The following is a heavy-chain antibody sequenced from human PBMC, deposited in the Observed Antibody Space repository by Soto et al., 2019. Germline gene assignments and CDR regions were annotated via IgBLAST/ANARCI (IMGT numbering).Heavy chain of an antibody. CDR3: ARRGYCSGGSCYSRLRAFDI. D-gene: IGHD2-15*01. CDR1: GYTFTSYG. Sequence: ASVKVSCKASGYTFTSYGISWVRQAPGQGLEWMGWISAYNGNTNYAQKLQGRVTMTTDTSTSTAYMELRSLRSDDTAVYYCARRGYCSGGSCYSRLRAFDIWGQGTMVTVS. CDR2: ISAYNGNT. V-gene: IGHV1-18*01. J-gene: IGHJ3*02.